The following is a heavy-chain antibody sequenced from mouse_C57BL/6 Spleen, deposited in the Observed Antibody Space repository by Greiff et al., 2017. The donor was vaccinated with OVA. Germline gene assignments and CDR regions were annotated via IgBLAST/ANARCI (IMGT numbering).Heavy chain of an antibody. CDR3: ARSGYGYDGFDY. J-gene: IGHJ2*01. D-gene: IGHD2-2*01. Sequence: VKLQESGAELVRPGTSVKVSCKASGYAFTNYLIEWVKQRPGQGLEWIGVINPGSGGTNYTEKFKGKATLAADKSSSTAYLQLSSLTSEDSAVYFCARSGYGYDGFDYWGQGTTLTVSS. CDR1: GYAFTNYL. V-gene: IGHV1-54*01. CDR2: INPGSGGT.